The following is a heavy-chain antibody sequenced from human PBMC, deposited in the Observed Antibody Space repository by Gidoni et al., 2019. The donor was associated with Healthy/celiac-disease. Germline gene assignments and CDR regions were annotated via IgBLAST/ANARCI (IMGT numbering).Heavy chain of an antibody. D-gene: IGHD4-4*01. CDR2: ISRSCSTI. CDR1: GCTFSSYD. Sequence: EVQLVASGGGLVQPGRSLRLSCAASGCTFSSYDMNWVRQAPGKGLEWVSYISRSCSTIYYADPVKGRFTISSDTANNSLYLQSTSPSADDTAVYYSARDLQTQYYYHGMDVWGQGTTVPVSS. V-gene: IGHV3-48*03. CDR3: ARDLQTQYYYHGMDV. J-gene: IGHJ6*02.